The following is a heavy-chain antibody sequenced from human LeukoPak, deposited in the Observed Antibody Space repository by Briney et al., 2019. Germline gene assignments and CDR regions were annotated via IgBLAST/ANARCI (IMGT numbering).Heavy chain of an antibody. Sequence: GRSLRLSCAASGFTFSSYGMHWVRQAPGKGLEWVAVISYGGINKHYTDSVKGRFTISRDNSKNTLYLQMNSLRAEDTAVYFCAKGAGVHDAFDIWGQGTMVTVSS. CDR2: ISYGGINK. V-gene: IGHV3-30*18. CDR1: GFTFSSYG. J-gene: IGHJ3*02. D-gene: IGHD6-19*01. CDR3: AKGAGVHDAFDI.